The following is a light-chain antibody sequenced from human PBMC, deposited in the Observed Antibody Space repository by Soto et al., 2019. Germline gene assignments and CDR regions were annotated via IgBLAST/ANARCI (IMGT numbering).Light chain of an antibody. J-gene: IGKJ1*01. CDR2: DAS. Sequence: DIQMTQSPSTLSASVGDRVTITCRASQSLSSWLAWYQQKPGKAPKLLIYDASRLESGVPSRFSGSGSGTEFTLTISSLQPDDFATYYCQHYNSYSEAFGQGTKVDIK. CDR3: QHYNSYSEA. CDR1: QSLSSW. V-gene: IGKV1-5*01.